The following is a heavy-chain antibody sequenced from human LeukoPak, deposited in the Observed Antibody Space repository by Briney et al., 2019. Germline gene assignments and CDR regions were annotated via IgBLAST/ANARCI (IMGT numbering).Heavy chain of an antibody. D-gene: IGHD3-9*01. Sequence: SETLSLTCTVSGYSISSGYYWGWSRQPPGKGLEWIGSIYHSGRTFYNPSLKSRVTISVDTSKNQFSLKLSSVTAADTAVYYCARENAGVYYDILTGYYRAARPYNWFDPWGQGTLVTVSS. CDR1: GYSISSGYY. J-gene: IGHJ5*02. V-gene: IGHV4-38-2*02. CDR2: IYHSGRT. CDR3: ARENAGVYYDILTGYYRAARPYNWFDP.